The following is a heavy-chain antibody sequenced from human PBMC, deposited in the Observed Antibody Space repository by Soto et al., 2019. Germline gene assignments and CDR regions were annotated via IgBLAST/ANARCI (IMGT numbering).Heavy chain of an antibody. CDR3: ARVLEYDSSGYYWFDP. CDR2: IYYSGST. J-gene: IGHJ5*02. V-gene: IGHV4-31*03. CDR1: GGSISSGGYY. D-gene: IGHD3-22*01. Sequence: SETLSRTCTVSGGSISSGGYYWSWIRQHPGKGLEWIGYIYYSGSTYYNPSLKSRVTISVDTSKNQFSLKLSSVTAADTAVYYCARVLEYDSSGYYWFDPRGQGTLVTVSS.